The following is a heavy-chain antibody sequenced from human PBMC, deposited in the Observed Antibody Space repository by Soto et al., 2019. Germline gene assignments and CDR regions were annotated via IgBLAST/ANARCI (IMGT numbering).Heavy chain of an antibody. D-gene: IGHD3-10*01. CDR2: IYYSGST. V-gene: IGHV4-59*01. CDR1: GGSISSYY. CDR3: ARHKSTGIRY. J-gene: IGHJ4*02. Sequence: SSETLSLTCTVSGGSISSYYWSWIRQPPGKGLEWIGYIYYSGSTNYNPSLKSRVTISVDTSKNQFSLKLSSVTAVDTAVYYCARHKSTGIRYWGQGTLVTVSS.